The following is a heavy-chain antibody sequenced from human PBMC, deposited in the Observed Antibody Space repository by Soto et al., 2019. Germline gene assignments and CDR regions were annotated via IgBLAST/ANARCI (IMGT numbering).Heavy chain of an antibody. CDR2: ISSSSDTI. CDR3: AKLGSSGWLVDY. D-gene: IGHD6-19*01. V-gene: IGHV3-48*01. Sequence: GGSLRLSCAASGFTFSNFGMNWVRQAPGKGLEWVSSISSSSDTIYYADSVKGRFTISRDDAKNSLYLQMNSLRAEDTAVYYCAKLGSSGWLVDYWGQGTLVTVS. CDR1: GFTFSNFG. J-gene: IGHJ4*02.